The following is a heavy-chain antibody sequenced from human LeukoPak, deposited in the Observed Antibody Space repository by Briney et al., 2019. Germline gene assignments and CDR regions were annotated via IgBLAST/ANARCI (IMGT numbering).Heavy chain of an antibody. J-gene: IGHJ4*02. D-gene: IGHD6-13*01. CDR2: INPNSGGT. CDR3: ARVVKQQLGIYYFDY. Sequence: ASVKASCKASGYTFTGYYMHWVRQAPGQGLEWMGWINPNSGGTNYAQKFQGRVTMTRDTSISTAYMELSRLRSDDTAVYYCARVVKQQLGIYYFDYWGQGTLVTVSS. CDR1: GYTFTGYY. V-gene: IGHV1-2*02.